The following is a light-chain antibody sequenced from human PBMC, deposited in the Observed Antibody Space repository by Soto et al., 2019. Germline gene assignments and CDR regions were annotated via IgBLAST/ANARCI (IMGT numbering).Light chain of an antibody. J-gene: IGKJ1*01. CDR3: QRYDSFRT. V-gene: IGKV3-20*01. CDR2: GAS. CDR1: QSVRSNF. Sequence: EIVLTQSPGTLSLSPGERATLSCRASQSVRSNFLAWYQQKPGQAPRLLIYGASNRATGIPDRFSGSGSGTDFTLTITRLEPEDFATYYCQRYDSFRTFGQGTKVEI.